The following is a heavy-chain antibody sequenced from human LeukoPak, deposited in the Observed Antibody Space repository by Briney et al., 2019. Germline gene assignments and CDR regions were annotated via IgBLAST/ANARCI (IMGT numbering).Heavy chain of an antibody. D-gene: IGHD6-6*01. J-gene: IGHJ4*02. CDR3: AREGRSTSSGY. Sequence: PSETLSLTCTVSGGSISNYYRTWIRQPAGKELEWIGRISSSGSTNCNPSLKSRVTMSVDTSKNQFSLKMSSVTAADTAMYYCAREGRSTSSGYWGQGTLVTVSS. CDR1: GGSISNYY. CDR2: ISSSGST. V-gene: IGHV4-4*07.